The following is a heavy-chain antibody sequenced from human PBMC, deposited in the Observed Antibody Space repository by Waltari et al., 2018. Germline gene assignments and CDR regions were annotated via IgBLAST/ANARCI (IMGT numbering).Heavy chain of an antibody. CDR1: GYTFTNFG. Sequence: QVQLVQSGGEVMKPGASVKVSCKASGYTFTNFGINWVRQAPGQGLEWMGWGSPYHGNADYNQKFQDRVTMTTDTYTKTAYLELRSLRSDDTAVYYCARGGGPRTIVALTFDLWGQGTLVTVSS. J-gene: IGHJ5*02. V-gene: IGHV1-18*01. CDR2: GSPYHGNA. D-gene: IGHD5-12*01. CDR3: ARGGGPRTIVALTFDL.